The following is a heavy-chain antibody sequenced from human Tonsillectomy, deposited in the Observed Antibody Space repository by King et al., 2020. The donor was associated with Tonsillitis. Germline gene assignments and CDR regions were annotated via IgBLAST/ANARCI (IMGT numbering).Heavy chain of an antibody. CDR1: GYSISSGYY. Sequence: HVQLQESGPGLVKPSETLSLTCAVSGYSISSGYYWGWIRQPPGKGLEWIGGIYQSGSTYYNPSLKSRVTMSVDTSKNQFSLKLSSVTAADTAGYYCVRDLTGWGSTGDAFDIWGQGTMVTVSS. V-gene: IGHV4-38-2*02. D-gene: IGHD7-27*01. CDR2: IYQSGST. CDR3: VRDLTGWGSTGDAFDI. J-gene: IGHJ3*02.